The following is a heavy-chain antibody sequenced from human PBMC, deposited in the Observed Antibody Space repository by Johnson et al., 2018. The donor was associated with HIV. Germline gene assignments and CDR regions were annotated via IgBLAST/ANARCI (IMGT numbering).Heavy chain of an antibody. Sequence: QVQLVESGGGFVQPGGSLRLSCAASRFTFSDYYMSWIRQTPGKGLEWVSYISSSGGTIYYADSVKGRFTISRDVSKNILYLQMHSLRTEDTAYYYCARDLPGIYDAFDLWGQGTMVTVSS. CDR1: RFTFSDYY. CDR3: ARDLPGIYDAFDL. CDR2: ISSSGGTI. J-gene: IGHJ3*01. V-gene: IGHV3-11*01. D-gene: IGHD1-26*01.